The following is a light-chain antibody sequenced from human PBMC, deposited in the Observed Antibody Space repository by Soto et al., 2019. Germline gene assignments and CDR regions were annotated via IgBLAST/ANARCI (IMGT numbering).Light chain of an antibody. J-gene: IGKJ2*01. Sequence: DIQMTQSPSSLSASVGDTVTITCRASQSISVHLNWYQQKPGKVPKLLIYAASNLQSGVPLRFSGTRSETDFALTISSLQPEDVATYYCQESYITPYTFGQGTKLEIK. CDR2: AAS. CDR3: QESYITPYT. V-gene: IGKV1-39*01. CDR1: QSISVH.